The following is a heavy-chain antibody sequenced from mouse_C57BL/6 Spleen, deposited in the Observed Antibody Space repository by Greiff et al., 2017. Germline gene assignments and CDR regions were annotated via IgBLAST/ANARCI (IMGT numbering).Heavy chain of an antibody. Sequence: VQLQESGPGLVQPSQSLSITCTVSGFSLTSYGVHWVRQSPGKGLEWLGVIWSGGSTDYNAAFISSLSISKDNSKSQVFFKMNSLQAADTAIYYCARHSNYAAYWGQGTLVTVSA. CDR1: GFSLTSYG. CDR3: ARHSNYAAY. J-gene: IGHJ3*01. D-gene: IGHD2-5*01. V-gene: IGHV2-2*01. CDR2: IWSGGST.